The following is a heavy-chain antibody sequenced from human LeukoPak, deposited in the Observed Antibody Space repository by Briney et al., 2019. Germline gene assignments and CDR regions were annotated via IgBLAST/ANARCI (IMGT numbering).Heavy chain of an antibody. J-gene: IGHJ4*02. Sequence: AGGSLRLSCAASGFTVSSNYMSWVRQAPGKGLEWVSVITGSGSGADYAGSVKGRFTISRDNSQNTVHLQMNSLRAEDTAVYYCARGLQGYYDSLTGYYRGRYYFDYWGQGTLVTVSS. CDR1: GFTVSSNY. CDR2: ITGSGSGA. CDR3: ARGLQGYYDSLTGYYRGRYYFDY. V-gene: IGHV3-53*01. D-gene: IGHD3-9*01.